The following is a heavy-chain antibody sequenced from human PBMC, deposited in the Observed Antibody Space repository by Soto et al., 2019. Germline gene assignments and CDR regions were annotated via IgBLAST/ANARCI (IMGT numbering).Heavy chain of an antibody. V-gene: IGHV3-7*04. CDR3: ARQSSSGYHLFDY. CDR1: GFTFSSYW. CDR2: IRQDGSEK. D-gene: IGHD6-19*01. J-gene: IGHJ4*02. Sequence: EVQLVESGGGLVQPGGSLRLSCAASGFTFSSYWMSWVRQAPGKGLEWVANIRQDGSEKYYGDSVKGRFTISRDNAKNSLYLQMNSLRAEDTAVYYCARQSSSGYHLFDYWGQGTLVTVSS.